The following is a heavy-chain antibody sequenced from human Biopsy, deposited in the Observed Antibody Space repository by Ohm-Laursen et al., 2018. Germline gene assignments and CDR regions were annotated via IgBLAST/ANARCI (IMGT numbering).Heavy chain of an antibody. CDR2: VYNGGIN. CDR3: ARTPRDSFWSGSYKRGLWFDP. CDR1: GGSIYSYY. V-gene: IGHV4-59*07. J-gene: IGHJ5*02. Sequence: SDTLSLTCCVSGGSIYSYYWTWIRQPPGKGMEWIGHVYNGGINKYNPSLKSRVTISKDTSKNQFSLQVNSVTAADTAVYYCARTPRDSFWSGSYKRGLWFDPWGQGTLVIVSS. D-gene: IGHD3-3*01.